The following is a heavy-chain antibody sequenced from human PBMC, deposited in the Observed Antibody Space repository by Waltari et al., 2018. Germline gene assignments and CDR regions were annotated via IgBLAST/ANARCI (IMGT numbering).Heavy chain of an antibody. CDR2: VSSDGSST. Sequence: EVQLVESGGGLVQPGGSLRHSCAASGFSLANNGMHWVRQAPGKGLVWVSRVSSDGSSTDYAASVKGRFTISRDNAQNTLYLQMNSLRAEDTAVYYCTRSALVVQYYFDYWGQGTLVTVSS. CDR1: GFSLANNG. J-gene: IGHJ4*02. V-gene: IGHV3-74*01. D-gene: IGHD2-15*01. CDR3: TRSALVVQYYFDY.